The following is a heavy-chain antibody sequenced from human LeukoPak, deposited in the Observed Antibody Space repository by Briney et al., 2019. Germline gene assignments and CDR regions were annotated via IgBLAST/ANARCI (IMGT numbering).Heavy chain of an antibody. V-gene: IGHV3-48*02. CDR3: ARDAVGWDY. J-gene: IGHJ4*02. Sequence: GGSLSLSCAASGFTFSSFEMNWVRKAPGKRLEWLSYISSSSSTIYYADSVKGRFTISRDNAKNSLYLQMNSLRDEDTAVYYCARDAVGWDYWGQGALVTVSS. CDR1: GFTFSSFE. CDR2: ISSSSSTI. D-gene: IGHD2-15*01.